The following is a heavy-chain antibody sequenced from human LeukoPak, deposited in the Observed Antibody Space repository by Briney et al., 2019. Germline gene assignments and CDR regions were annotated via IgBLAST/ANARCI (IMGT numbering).Heavy chain of an antibody. CDR1: GGSFSGYY. Sequence: SETLSLTCAVYGGSFSGYYWSWIRQPPGKGLEWIGEINHSGSTNYNPSLKSRVTISVDTSKNQFSLKLSSVTAADTAVYYCARGEEQQLVRYYYYGMDVWGQGTTVTVSS. J-gene: IGHJ6*02. CDR2: INHSGST. D-gene: IGHD6-13*01. V-gene: IGHV4-34*01. CDR3: ARGEEQQLVRYYYYGMDV.